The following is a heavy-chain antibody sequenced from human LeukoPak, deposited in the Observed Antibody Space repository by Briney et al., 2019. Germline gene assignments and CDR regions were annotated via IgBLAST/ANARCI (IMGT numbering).Heavy chain of an antibody. CDR3: ARDSGGVRGVSEY. J-gene: IGHJ4*02. Sequence: PSETLSLTCTVSGGSISSYYWSWVRQPPGKGLEWIGHIYYSGSTNYNASLKSRLTISVGTSKNQFSLKLSSVTAADTAVYYCARDSGGVRGVSEYWGQGTLVTVSS. CDR1: GGSISSYY. D-gene: IGHD3-10*01. CDR2: IYYSGST. V-gene: IGHV4-59*12.